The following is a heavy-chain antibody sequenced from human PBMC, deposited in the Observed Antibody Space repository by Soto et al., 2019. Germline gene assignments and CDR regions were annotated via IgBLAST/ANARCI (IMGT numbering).Heavy chain of an antibody. J-gene: IGHJ3*02. CDR3: AKDSFSFNRIYDALDI. Sequence: GGSLRLSCEASGFTFSNYAMTWVRQAPGEGPEWVSTIGGGDNIFYADSVKGRFTISRDDSKSTMYLQMDNLRVEDTAMYFCAKDSFSFNRIYDALDIWGQGTVVTVSS. CDR2: IGGGDNI. CDR1: GFTFSNYA. V-gene: IGHV3-23*01. D-gene: IGHD3-3*02.